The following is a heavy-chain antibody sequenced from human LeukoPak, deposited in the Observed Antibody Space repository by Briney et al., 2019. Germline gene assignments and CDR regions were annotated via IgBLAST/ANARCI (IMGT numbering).Heavy chain of an antibody. D-gene: IGHD3-22*01. CDR3: VRDSSGYAEFDY. Sequence: PGGSLRLSCAASGFTFSSYAMNWVRQAPGKGLEWISAISGSGGGTYYADSVKVRFTISRDNFKNTLYLQMNSLRAEDTAIYYCVRDSSGYAEFDYWGQGSLVTVSS. CDR1: GFTFSSYA. CDR2: ISGSGGGT. V-gene: IGHV3-23*01. J-gene: IGHJ4*02.